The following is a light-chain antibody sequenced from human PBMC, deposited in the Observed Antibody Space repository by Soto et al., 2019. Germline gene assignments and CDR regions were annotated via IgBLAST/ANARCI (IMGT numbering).Light chain of an antibody. CDR1: QSVSSN. Sequence: EIVMTQSPATLSVSPGERATLSCRASQSVSSNLAWYQQKPGQAPRLLIYGASTRATSIPARFSGSGSGTEFTLTISSLQSEDFATYYCQQANSFPLFTFGPGTKVDIK. V-gene: IGKV3-15*01. J-gene: IGKJ3*01. CDR3: QQANSFPLFT. CDR2: GAS.